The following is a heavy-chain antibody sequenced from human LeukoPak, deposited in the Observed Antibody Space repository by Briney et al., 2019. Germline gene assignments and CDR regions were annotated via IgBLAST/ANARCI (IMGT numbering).Heavy chain of an antibody. CDR2: INHSGST. J-gene: IGHJ4*02. CDR3: ARGRSRRGGKYSSGWYRPAAPKYSGSLLFDY. D-gene: IGHD6-19*01. Sequence: MTSETLSLTCAVYGGSFSGYYWSWIRQPPGKGLEWIGEINHSGSTNYNPSLKSRVTISVDTSKNQFSLKLSSVTAADTAVYYCARGRSRRGGKYSSGWYRPAAPKYSGSLLFDYWGQGTLVTVSS. V-gene: IGHV4-34*01. CDR1: GGSFSGYY.